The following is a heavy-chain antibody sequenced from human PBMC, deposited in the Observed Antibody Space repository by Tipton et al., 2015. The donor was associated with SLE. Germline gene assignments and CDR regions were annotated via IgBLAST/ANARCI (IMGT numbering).Heavy chain of an antibody. CDR1: GGSISRYY. CDR3: ARDSWCTAGSDSYYYCGMDV. D-gene: IGHD4/OR15-4a*01. CDR2: IYYSGST. Sequence: TLSLTCTVSGGSISRYYWSWIRQPPGKGLEWIGYIYYSGSTNYNPSLNGRVTISGDPSKNQFSLTLSSVTAADTAVYYCARDSWCTAGSDSYYYCGMDVWGQGTTVTVSS. J-gene: IGHJ6*02. V-gene: IGHV4-59*01.